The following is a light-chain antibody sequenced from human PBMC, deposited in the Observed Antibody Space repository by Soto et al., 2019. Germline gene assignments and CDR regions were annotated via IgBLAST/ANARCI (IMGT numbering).Light chain of an antibody. CDR3: QQSYSTPNT. Sequence: DIQMTQSPSSLSASVGDRVTITCRASQSISSYLNWYQQKPGKAPKLLIYAASSLRSGVPSRFSGSGSGTDFTLTISSLQPEDFATYNCQQSYSTPNTFGQGTRLEIK. CDR2: AAS. J-gene: IGKJ5*01. V-gene: IGKV1-39*01. CDR1: QSISSY.